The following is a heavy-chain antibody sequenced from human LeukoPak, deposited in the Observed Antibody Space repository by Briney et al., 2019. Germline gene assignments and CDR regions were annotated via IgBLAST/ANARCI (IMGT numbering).Heavy chain of an antibody. CDR1: GGSFSGYY. CDR2: INHSGST. V-gene: IGHV4-34*01. J-gene: IGHJ6*03. D-gene: IGHD2/OR15-2a*01. CDR3: ARTVYGYYYYMDV. Sequence: SETLSLTCAVYGGSFSGYYWSWIRQPPGKGLEWIGEINHSGSTNYNPSLKSRVTISVDTSKNQFSLKLSSVTAAGTAVYYRARTVYGYYYYMDVWGKGTTVTVSS.